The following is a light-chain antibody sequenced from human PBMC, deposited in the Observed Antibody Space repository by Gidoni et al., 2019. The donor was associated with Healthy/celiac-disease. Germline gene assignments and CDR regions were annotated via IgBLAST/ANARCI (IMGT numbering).Light chain of an antibody. CDR1: QRVRSN. CDR2: GAP. J-gene: IGKJ4*01. V-gene: IGKV3-15*01. CDR3: QQYNNWPPLT. Sequence: EIVMTRSPATLSVSPGKRATLSCSASQRVRSNLACYQQKPGQAPRLLIYGAPTRATGIPARFSGSGSGTEFTLTISSLQSEDFAVYYCQQYNNWPPLTFGGGTKVEIK.